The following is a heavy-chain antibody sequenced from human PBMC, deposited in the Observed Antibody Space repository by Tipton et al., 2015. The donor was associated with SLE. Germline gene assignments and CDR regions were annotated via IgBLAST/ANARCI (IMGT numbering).Heavy chain of an antibody. CDR1: GGSISSSNW. CDR2: IYYAGTT. V-gene: IGHV4-28*01. Sequence: TLSLTCAVSGGSISSSNWWSWIRQSPERGLEWIGHIYYAGTTNYNPSLESRVTMSVDTSSNQIFLRVSSVTAADTAIYYCARQRNWNRRGALDVWGQGTMVTVSS. CDR3: ARQRNWNRRGALDV. D-gene: IGHD1-1*01. J-gene: IGHJ3*01.